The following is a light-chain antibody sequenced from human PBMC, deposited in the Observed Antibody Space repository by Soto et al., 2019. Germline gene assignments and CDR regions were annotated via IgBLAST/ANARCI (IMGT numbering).Light chain of an antibody. V-gene: IGKV1-39*01. CDR1: QSISSY. Sequence: DVQITHSPSSLSASLGYIVTITFRASQSISSYLNWYQQKPGKAPKVLIYAASSLQSGVPSRFSGIGSGTDFTLSISSLQPEDFATYYCQQSYSGPLTFGGGTKVDIK. CDR3: QQSYSGPLT. J-gene: IGKJ4*01. CDR2: AAS.